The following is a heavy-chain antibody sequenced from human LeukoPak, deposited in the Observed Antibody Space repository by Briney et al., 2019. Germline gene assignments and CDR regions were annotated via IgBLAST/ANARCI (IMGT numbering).Heavy chain of an antibody. Sequence: GGSLRLSCAASGFTFSSYGMHWVRQAPGKGLEWVAVISYDGSNKYYADSVKGRFTISRDNSKNTLYLQMNSLRAEDTAVYYCAKGGLSGSYPDAFDIWGQGTMVTVSS. CDR2: ISYDGSNK. CDR3: AKGGLSGSYPDAFDI. J-gene: IGHJ3*02. D-gene: IGHD1-26*01. CDR1: GFTFSSYG. V-gene: IGHV3-30*18.